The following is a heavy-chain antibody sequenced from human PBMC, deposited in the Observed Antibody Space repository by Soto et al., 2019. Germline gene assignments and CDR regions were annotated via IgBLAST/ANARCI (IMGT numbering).Heavy chain of an antibody. CDR1: GYTFTSYD. D-gene: IGHD2-2*01. CDR3: ARGRRHHCSSPSCPFYYMDV. CDR2: MNPNSGNT. Sequence: QVQLVQSGAEVKKPGASVKVSCKASGYTFTSYDINWVRQATGQGLEWMGWMNPNSGNTGYAQKFQGRVTMTRNTSISTAYMELSSLRSEDTAVYYCARGRRHHCSSPSCPFYYMDVWGKGTTVTVSS. V-gene: IGHV1-8*01. J-gene: IGHJ6*03.